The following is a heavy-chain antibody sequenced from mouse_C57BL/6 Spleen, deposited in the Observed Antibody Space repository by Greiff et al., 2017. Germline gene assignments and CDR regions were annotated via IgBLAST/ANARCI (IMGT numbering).Heavy chain of an antibody. V-gene: IGHV5-17*01. D-gene: IGHD1-1*01. Sequence: EVMLVESGGGLVKPGGSLKLSCAASGFTFSDYGMHWVRQAPEKGLEWVAYISSGSSTIYYADTVKGRFTISRDNAKNTLFLQMTSLRSEDTAMYYCARLSYYYGSSYYAMDYWGQGTSGTVSS. CDR1: GFTFSDYG. CDR3: ARLSYYYGSSYYAMDY. J-gene: IGHJ4*01. CDR2: ISSGSSTI.